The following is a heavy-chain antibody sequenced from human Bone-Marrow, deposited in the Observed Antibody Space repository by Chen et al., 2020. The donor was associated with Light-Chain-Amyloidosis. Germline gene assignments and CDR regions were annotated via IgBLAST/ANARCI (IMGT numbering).Heavy chain of an antibody. CDR2: CSYDGSKS. Sequence: QVQLVESGGGMVQPGRSLRLSCAASGFSFSSYGMHWVRQAPGKGLEWIAVCSYDGSKSHYAASGKRRIITTSPTTRRLLLLLTNRLRVDTAAFYYGPIHQLRRSEDPVDHWGQGTLVTVSS. CDR1: GFSFSSYG. V-gene: IGHV3-30*03. CDR3: PIHQLRRSEDPVDH. D-gene: IGHD3-3*01. J-gene: IGHJ5*02.